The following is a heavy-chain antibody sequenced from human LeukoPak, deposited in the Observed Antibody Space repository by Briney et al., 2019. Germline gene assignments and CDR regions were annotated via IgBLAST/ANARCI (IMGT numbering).Heavy chain of an antibody. CDR3: VRGVGRTCDY. Sequence: GGSLRLSCAASGFTFSDSAMTWVRQAPGKGLEWVANLKADGTEKYHVDSVKGRFAISRDNAKNSLYLQMNSLRGEDTAVYYCVRGVGRTCDYWGQGTLVTVSS. CDR2: LKADGTEK. D-gene: IGHD1-26*01. J-gene: IGHJ4*02. CDR1: GFTFSDSA. V-gene: IGHV3-7*04.